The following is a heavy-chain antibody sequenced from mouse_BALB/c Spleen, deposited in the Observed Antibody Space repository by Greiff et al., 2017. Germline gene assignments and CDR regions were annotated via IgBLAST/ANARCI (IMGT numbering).Heavy chain of an antibody. V-gene: IGHV5-6-4*01. CDR2: ISSGGSYT. J-gene: IGHJ2*01. CDR3: TRDGGYYFDY. CDR1: GFTFSSYT. Sequence: EVQGVESGGGLVKPGGSLKLSCAASGFTFSSYTMSWVRQTPEKRLEWVATISSGGSYTYYPDSVKGRFTISRDNAKNTLYLQMSSLKSEDTAMYYCTRDGGYYFDYWGQGTTLTVSS.